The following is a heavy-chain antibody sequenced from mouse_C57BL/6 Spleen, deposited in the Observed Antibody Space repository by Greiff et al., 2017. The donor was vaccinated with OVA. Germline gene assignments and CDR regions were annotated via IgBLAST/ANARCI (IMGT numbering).Heavy chain of an antibody. D-gene: IGHD4-1*01. J-gene: IGHJ2*01. V-gene: IGHV5-12*01. CDR2: ISNGGGST. Sequence: EVQGVESGGGLVQPGGSLKLSCAASGFTFSDYYMYWVRQTPEKRLEWVAYISNGGGSTYYPDTVKGRFTISRDNAKNTLYLQMSRLKSEDTAMYYCARRGWDVGYFDYWGQGTTLTVSS. CDR3: ARRGWDVGYFDY. CDR1: GFTFSDYY.